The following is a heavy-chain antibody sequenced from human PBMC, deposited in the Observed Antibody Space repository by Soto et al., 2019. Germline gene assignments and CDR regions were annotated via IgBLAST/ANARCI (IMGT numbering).Heavy chain of an antibody. CDR1: GGSVSGYY. J-gene: IGHJ6*03. D-gene: IGHD6-13*01. CDR3: ARAWVAAASYYYYMDV. CDR2: INHSGST. Sequence: SETLSLTCAVYGGSVSGYYWSWIRQPPGKGLEWIGEINHSGSTNYNPSLKSRVTISVDTPKNQFSLKLSSVTAADTAVYYCARAWVAAASYYYYMDVWGKGTTVTVS. V-gene: IGHV4-34*01.